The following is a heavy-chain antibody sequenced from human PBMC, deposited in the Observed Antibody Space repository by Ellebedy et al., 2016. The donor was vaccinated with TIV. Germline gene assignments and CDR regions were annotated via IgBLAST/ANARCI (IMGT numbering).Heavy chain of an antibody. CDR1: GFTFSSYA. CDR3: ARGRSFN. CDR2: ISGSGGST. D-gene: IGHD3-10*01. V-gene: IGHV3-23*01. J-gene: IGHJ4*02. Sequence: PGGSLRLSCAASGFTFSSYAVSWVSQAPGKGREWVPAISGSGGSTYYADSVKGRFTISRDNAKNSLYLQMNSLRAEDTAVYYCARGRSFNWGQGTLVTVPS.